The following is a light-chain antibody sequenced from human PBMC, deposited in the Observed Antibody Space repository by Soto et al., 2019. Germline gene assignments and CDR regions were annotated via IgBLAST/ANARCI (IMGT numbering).Light chain of an antibody. Sequence: QSALTQPAPVSGSPGQSITISCTGTSNDIGLYNYVSWYQQHPGKAPKLVIYEVTYRPSGVSDRFSGSKSDNTASLTISGLQAEDEADYYCSSYTLSSTWVFGGGTKLTVL. J-gene: IGLJ3*02. V-gene: IGLV2-14*01. CDR1: SNDIGLYNY. CDR3: SSYTLSSTWV. CDR2: EVT.